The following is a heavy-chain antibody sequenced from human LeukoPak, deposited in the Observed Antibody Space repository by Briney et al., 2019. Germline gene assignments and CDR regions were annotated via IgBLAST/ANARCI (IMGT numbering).Heavy chain of an antibody. Sequence: PGGSLRLSCAASGFIFDDYALHWVRQAPGKGLEWVSLISGDGGSTYYADSVKGRFTISRDNSKNSLYLQMNSLRSEDSALYYCTKGYGSGTYIAADCWGQGALATVSS. CDR1: GFIFDDYA. V-gene: IGHV3-43*02. CDR2: ISGDGGST. D-gene: IGHD3-10*01. CDR3: TKGYGSGTYIAADC. J-gene: IGHJ4*02.